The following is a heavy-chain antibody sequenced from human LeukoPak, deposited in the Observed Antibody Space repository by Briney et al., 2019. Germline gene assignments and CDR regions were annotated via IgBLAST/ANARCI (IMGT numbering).Heavy chain of an antibody. V-gene: IGHV1-46*01. CDR3: ARDPAGYCSGGSCYSFSYMDV. J-gene: IGHJ6*03. Sequence: GASVKVSCKASGYTFTSYYMHWVRQAPGQGLEWMGIINPSGGSTSYAQKFQGRVTMTRDTSTSTVYMELSSLRSEDTAVYYCARDPAGYCSGGSCYSFSYMDVWGKGTTVTVSS. D-gene: IGHD2-15*01. CDR2: INPSGGST. CDR1: GYTFTSYY.